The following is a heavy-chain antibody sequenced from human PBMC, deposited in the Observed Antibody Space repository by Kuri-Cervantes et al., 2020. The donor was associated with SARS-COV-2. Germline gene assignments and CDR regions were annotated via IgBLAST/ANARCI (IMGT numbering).Heavy chain of an antibody. V-gene: IGHV3-15*01. D-gene: IGHD2-2*02. J-gene: IGHJ6*02. CDR3: ANGPGVPAAIRDMDV. Sequence: GESLKISCAASGFTFSSYDMHWVRQAPGKGLEWVGRIKSKSDGGTTDYAAPVKGRFTISRDNSKNTLYLQMNSLRAEDTAVYYCANGPGVPAAIRDMDVWGQGTTVTVSS. CDR2: IKSKSDGGTT. CDR1: GFTFSSYD.